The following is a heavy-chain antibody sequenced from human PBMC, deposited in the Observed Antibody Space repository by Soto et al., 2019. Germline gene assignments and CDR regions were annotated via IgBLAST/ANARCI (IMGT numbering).Heavy chain of an antibody. CDR2: INPKSGGT. CDR3: ARGRRPLIGGRYDTSGYFDY. J-gene: IGHJ4*02. V-gene: IGHV1-2*04. Sequence: TSVKVSCKASGYIFTGYYMHWVRQAPGQGLEWLGRINPKSGGTSTTQKFQGWVTMTTDTSTSTVYMELRSLRSDDTAVYYCARGRRPLIGGRYDTSGYFDYWGQGTLVTVSS. D-gene: IGHD3-22*01. CDR1: GYIFTGYY.